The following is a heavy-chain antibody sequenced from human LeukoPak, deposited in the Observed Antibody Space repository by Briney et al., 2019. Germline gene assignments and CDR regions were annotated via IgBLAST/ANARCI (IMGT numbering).Heavy chain of an antibody. J-gene: IGHJ2*01. CDR3: ARDWGYGDYLYWYFDL. D-gene: IGHD4-17*01. CDR2: IWYDGSNK. CDR1: GFXFSSYG. V-gene: IGHV3-33*01. Sequence: GGSLRLSCAASGFXFSSYGMHWVRQAPGKGLEWVAVIWYDGSNKYYADSVKGRFTISRDNSKNTLYLQMNSLRAEDTAVYYCARDWGYGDYLYWYFDLWGRGTLVTVSS.